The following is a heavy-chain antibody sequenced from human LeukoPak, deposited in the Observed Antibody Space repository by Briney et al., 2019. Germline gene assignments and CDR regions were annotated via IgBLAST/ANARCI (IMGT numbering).Heavy chain of an antibody. V-gene: IGHV3-23*01. J-gene: IGHJ3*02. CDR2: ISGSAGRT. D-gene: IGHD2-15*01. CDR1: GFTFSSFA. Sequence: GGSLGLSCAASGFTFSSFAMSWVRQAPGKGLEWVSAISGSAGRTYYADSVKGRFTISRDNSKNTLYLQMNSLRAEDTAVYYCAKEEGSGCSGGSCYHAFDIWGQGTMVTVSS. CDR3: AKEEGSGCSGGSCYHAFDI.